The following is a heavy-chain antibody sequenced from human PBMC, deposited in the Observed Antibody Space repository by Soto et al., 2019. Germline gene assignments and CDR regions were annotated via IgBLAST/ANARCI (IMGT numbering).Heavy chain of an antibody. J-gene: IGHJ6*02. V-gene: IGHV4-34*01. D-gene: IGHD5-18*01. Sequence: SETLSLTCAVYGGSFSGSFCSWIRQPRGKGREWIGEYNQRTSNNHTLPLNGRVTISVDTSKSLFSLRSRTDTATDTAVYYCARWGWVQSTHGIDVWGQGTTVTVSS. CDR1: GGSFSGSF. CDR2: YNQRTSN. CDR3: ARWGWVQSTHGIDV.